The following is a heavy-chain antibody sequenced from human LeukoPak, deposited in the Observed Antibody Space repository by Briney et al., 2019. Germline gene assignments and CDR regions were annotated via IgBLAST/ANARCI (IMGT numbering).Heavy chain of an antibody. Sequence: PSVKVSCKASGGTFSSYAISWVRQAPGQGLEWMGGIIPIFGTANYAQKFQGRVTITTDKSTSTAYMELSSLRSEDTAVYYCARETLWSSGWYWFDPWGQGTLVTVSS. CDR2: IIPIFGTA. J-gene: IGHJ5*02. D-gene: IGHD6-19*01. CDR1: GGTFSSYA. V-gene: IGHV1-69*05. CDR3: ARETLWSSGWYWFDP.